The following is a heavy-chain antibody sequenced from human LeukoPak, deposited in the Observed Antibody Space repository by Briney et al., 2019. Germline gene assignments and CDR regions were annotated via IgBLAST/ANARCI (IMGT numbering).Heavy chain of an antibody. Sequence: SETLSLTCTVSGGSISSYYWSWHRQPPGKGLEWIGYIYYSGSTNYNPSLKSRVTISVDTSKNQFSLKLSSVTAADTAVYYCASNSGSYYPYYYYYYMDVWGKGTTVTVSS. J-gene: IGHJ6*03. CDR3: ASNSGSYYPYYYYYYMDV. D-gene: IGHD1-26*01. CDR1: GGSISSYY. V-gene: IGHV4-59*08. CDR2: IYYSGST.